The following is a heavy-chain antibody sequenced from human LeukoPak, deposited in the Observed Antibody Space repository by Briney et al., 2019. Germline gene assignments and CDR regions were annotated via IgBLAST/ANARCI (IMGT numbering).Heavy chain of an antibody. Sequence: GGSLRLSCAASGFTFSSYGMHWVRQAPGKGLEWVAVIWYDGSNKYYADSVKGRFTISRDNSKNTLYLQMNSLRADDTALYHCARDSGSYLQPTDFWGHGTLVTVSS. V-gene: IGHV3-33*01. CDR3: ARDSGSYLQPTDF. CDR1: GFTFSSYG. D-gene: IGHD1-26*01. CDR2: IWYDGSNK. J-gene: IGHJ4*01.